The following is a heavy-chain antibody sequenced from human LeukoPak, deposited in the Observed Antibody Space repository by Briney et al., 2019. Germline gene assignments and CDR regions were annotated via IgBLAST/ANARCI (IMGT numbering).Heavy chain of an antibody. V-gene: IGHV3-43*01. Sequence: GGSLRLSCAASGFTFDDYTMHWVRQAPGKGLEWVSLISWDGGSTYYADSVKGRFTISRDNSKNSLYLQMNSLRAEDTAVYYCARDIGVNWFDPWGQGTLVTVSS. D-gene: IGHD3-10*01. J-gene: IGHJ5*02. CDR1: GFTFDDYT. CDR2: ISWDGGST. CDR3: ARDIGVNWFDP.